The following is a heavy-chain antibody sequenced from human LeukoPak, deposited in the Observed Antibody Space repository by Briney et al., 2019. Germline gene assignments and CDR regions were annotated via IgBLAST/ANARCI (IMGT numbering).Heavy chain of an antibody. Sequence: PGGSLRLSCAASGFTFDDYGMSWVRQAPGKGLVWVSDINWNGGRTGYAASVKGRFTISRDNAKKSLYVQMNSLRAEDTALYYCAREYYGSGSYYNVGYWGQGTLVTVSS. CDR2: INWNGGRT. J-gene: IGHJ4*02. D-gene: IGHD3-10*01. CDR3: AREYYGSGSYYNVGY. V-gene: IGHV3-20*04. CDR1: GFTFDDYG.